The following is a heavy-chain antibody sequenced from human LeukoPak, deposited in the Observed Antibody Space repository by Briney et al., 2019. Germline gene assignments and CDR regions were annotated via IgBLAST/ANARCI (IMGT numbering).Heavy chain of an antibody. CDR3: ARDLPGGYYPLFDY. V-gene: IGHV3-23*01. D-gene: IGHD3-3*01. CDR2: ISGSGGST. J-gene: IGHJ4*02. Sequence: PGGSLRLSCAASGFTFSSYAMSWVRQAPGKGLEWVSAISGSGGSTYYADSVKGRFSISRDNSKNILYLQMNSPRAEDTAVYYCARDLPGGYYPLFDYWGQGTLVTVSS. CDR1: GFTFSSYA.